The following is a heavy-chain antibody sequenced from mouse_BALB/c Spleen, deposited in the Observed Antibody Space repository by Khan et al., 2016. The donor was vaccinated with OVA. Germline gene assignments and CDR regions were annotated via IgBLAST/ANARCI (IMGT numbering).Heavy chain of an antibody. V-gene: IGHV1-9*01. CDR2: ILPGSNIT. Sequence: VQLQESGAELMKPGASVKISCKATGFTFSNYWIEWIKQRPGHGLEWIGQILPGSNITNYNEKFKGKATFTAETSSNTAYMQLSSLTSEDSAVYCGSHYGSRGDYWGQGTTVTVSA. J-gene: IGHJ2*01. D-gene: IGHD1-1*01. CDR1: GFTFSNYW. CDR3: SHYGSRGDY.